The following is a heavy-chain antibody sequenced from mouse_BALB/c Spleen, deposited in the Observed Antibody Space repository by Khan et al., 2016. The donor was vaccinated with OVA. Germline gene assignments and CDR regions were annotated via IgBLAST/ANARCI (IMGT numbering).Heavy chain of an antibody. CDR3: ASHLTGSFAY. V-gene: IGHV5-6*01. Sequence: EVELVESGGDLVKPGGSLKLSCAASGFTFSSYSMSWVRQTPDKRLEWVATISSDGDYTYFPDSVKGRFTISRDNAKNTQSLQMSSLKSEDTALYYCASHLTGSFAYWGQGTLVTVSA. CDR1: GFTFSSYS. D-gene: IGHD4-1*01. CDR2: ISSDGDYT. J-gene: IGHJ3*01.